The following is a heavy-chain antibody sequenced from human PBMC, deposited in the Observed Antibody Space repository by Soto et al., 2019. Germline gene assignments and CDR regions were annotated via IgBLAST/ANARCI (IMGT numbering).Heavy chain of an antibody. D-gene: IGHD3-3*01. CDR1: DTLTNYA. Sequence: GGSLRLSCVAPDTLTNYAMTWGRQAPGKGLEWVAGLSRSGGTTSFADSGKGRFTISRDSSKGTLYLQMSSLRAEDTAVYYCAALWSGFYRYDYWGQGIVVTVSS. J-gene: IGHJ4*02. CDR3: AALWSGFYRYDY. CDR2: LSRSGGTT. V-gene: IGHV3-23*01.